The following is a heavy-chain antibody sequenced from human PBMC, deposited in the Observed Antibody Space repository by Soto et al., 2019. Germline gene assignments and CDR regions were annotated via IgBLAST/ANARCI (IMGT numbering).Heavy chain of an antibody. V-gene: IGHV3-7*04. CDR3: ARGWGLDP. Sequence: EVQLVESGGGLVQPGGSLRLSCAASGFTFNSYWMTWVRQAPGKGLEWVANIKEDGSEKYYVDSVEGRFTISRDNAKNSLYLQMNSLRAEDTAVYYCARGWGLDPWGQGTLVTVSS. D-gene: IGHD1-26*01. CDR2: IKEDGSEK. CDR1: GFTFNSYW. J-gene: IGHJ5*02.